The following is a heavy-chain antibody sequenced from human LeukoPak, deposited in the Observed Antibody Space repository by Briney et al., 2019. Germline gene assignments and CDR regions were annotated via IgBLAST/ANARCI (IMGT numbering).Heavy chain of an antibody. V-gene: IGHV3-21*01. CDR3: ARVTGVVRGSSDS. CDR2: ISGGSNFI. D-gene: IGHD3-10*01. J-gene: IGHJ4*02. CDR1: GFTFSSYS. Sequence: GRSLRLSCAASGFTFSSYSLNWVRQAPGKGLEWVSAISGGSNFINYADSVKGRVTISRDNAKNSLYLQMNSLRAEDTAVYYCARVTGVVRGSSDSWGKGTLVTVSS.